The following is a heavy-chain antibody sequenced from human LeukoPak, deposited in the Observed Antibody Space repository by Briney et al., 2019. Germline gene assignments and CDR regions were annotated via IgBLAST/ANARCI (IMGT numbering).Heavy chain of an antibody. J-gene: IGHJ4*02. CDR3: ARDRAGFIAVAGTVGDY. CDR1: GYTFTSYG. V-gene: IGHV1-18*01. D-gene: IGHD6-19*01. CDR2: ISAYNGNT. Sequence: ASVKVSCKASGYTFTSYGISWVRQAPGQGLEWMGRISAYNGNTNYAQKLQGRVTMTTDTSTSTAYMELRSLRSDDTAVYYCARDRAGFIAVAGTVGDYWGQGTLVTVSS.